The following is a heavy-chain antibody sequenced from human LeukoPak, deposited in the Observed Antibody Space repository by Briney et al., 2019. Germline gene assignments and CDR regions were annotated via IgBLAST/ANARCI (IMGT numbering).Heavy chain of an antibody. CDR3: ARSRGYCSGGSCYSGYQQLFDY. D-gene: IGHD2-15*01. J-gene: IGHJ4*02. CDR2: ISAYNGNT. Sequence: AASVRVSCKASGYTFTSYGISWVRQAPGQGLEWMGWISAYNGNTNYAQKLQGRVTMTTDTSTSTAYMELRSLRSDDTAVYYCARSRGYCSGGSCYSGYQQLFDYWGQGTLVTVSS. V-gene: IGHV1-18*01. CDR1: GYTFTSYG.